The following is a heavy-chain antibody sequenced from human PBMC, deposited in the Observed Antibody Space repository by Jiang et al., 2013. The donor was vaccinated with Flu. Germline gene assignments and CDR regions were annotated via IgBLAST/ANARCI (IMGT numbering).Heavy chain of an antibody. J-gene: IGHJ4*02. CDR3: ARDRRGPEGYSLDY. CDR1: GDSISNSY. D-gene: IGHD6-13*01. Sequence: PGLVKPSETLSLTCTVSGDSISNSYWSWIRQPAGKGLEWIGRMYFIGNTNYNPSLMSRVTMSFDTSKNQFSLRLASVTAADTAVYYCARDRRGPEGYSLDYWGQGALVTVSS. CDR2: MYFIGNT. V-gene: IGHV4-4*07.